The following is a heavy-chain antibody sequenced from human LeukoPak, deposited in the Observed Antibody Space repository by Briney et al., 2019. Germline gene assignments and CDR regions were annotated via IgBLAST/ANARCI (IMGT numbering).Heavy chain of an antibody. Sequence: SETLSLTCAVYGGSFSGYYWSWIRQPPGKGLEWIGEINHSGSTNYNPSLKSRVTISVDTSKNQFSLKLSSVTAADTAVYYCARDYGSGQDYWGQGTLVTVSS. CDR1: GGSFSGYY. CDR3: ARDYGSGQDY. J-gene: IGHJ4*02. D-gene: IGHD6-19*01. V-gene: IGHV4-34*01. CDR2: INHSGST.